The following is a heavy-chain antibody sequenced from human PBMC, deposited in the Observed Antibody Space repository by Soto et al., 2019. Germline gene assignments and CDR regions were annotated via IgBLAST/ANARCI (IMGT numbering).Heavy chain of an antibody. CDR3: ARDKVAAAGHFDY. J-gene: IGHJ4*02. Sequence: VQLVQSGAEVKKPGASVKVSCKASGYTFTSYAMHWVRQAPGQRLEWMGWINAGNGNTKYSQKFQGRVTITRDTSASTAYMELSSLRSEDTAVYYCARDKVAAAGHFDYWGQGTLVTVSS. CDR1: GYTFTSYA. D-gene: IGHD6-13*01. CDR2: INAGNGNT. V-gene: IGHV1-3*01.